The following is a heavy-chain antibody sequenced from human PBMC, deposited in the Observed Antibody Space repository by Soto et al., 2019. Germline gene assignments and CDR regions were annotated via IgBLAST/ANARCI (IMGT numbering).Heavy chain of an antibody. CDR2: IHYSGST. D-gene: IGHD6-25*01. V-gene: IGHV4-39*01. Sequence: SETLSLTCTVSGGSIISSSYYWGWLRQPPGKGLEWIGTIHYSGSTYYNPSLESRVTISVDTSKNQFSLKLRSVTAADTAVYYFARLAAGSWGHGTLVTDYS. CDR1: GGSIISSSYY. CDR3: ARLAAGS. J-gene: IGHJ5*01.